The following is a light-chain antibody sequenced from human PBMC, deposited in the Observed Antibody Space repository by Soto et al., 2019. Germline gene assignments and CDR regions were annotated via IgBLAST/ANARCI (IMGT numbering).Light chain of an antibody. CDR3: TSYTSSSTLV. Sequence: QYALTQPASVSGSPGQSITISCTGTSSDVGGYNYVSWYQQHPGKAPKLMIYEVSNRPSGVSNRFSGSKSGNTASLTISGLQADDEADYCCTSYTSSSTLVFGGGTKLTVL. V-gene: IGLV2-14*01. CDR1: SSDVGGYNY. CDR2: EVS. J-gene: IGLJ3*02.